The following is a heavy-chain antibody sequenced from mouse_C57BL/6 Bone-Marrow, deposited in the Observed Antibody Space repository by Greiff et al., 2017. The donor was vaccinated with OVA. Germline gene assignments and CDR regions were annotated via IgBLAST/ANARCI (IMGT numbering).Heavy chain of an antibody. D-gene: IGHD2-13*01. V-gene: IGHV5-16*01. CDR3: ARGGDYTYWYFDV. Sequence: EVKVVESAGGLVQPGSSMKLSCTASGFTFSDYYMAWVRQVPEKGLEWVANINYDGSSTYYLDSLKSRFIISRDNAKNILYLQMSSLKSEDTATYYCARGGDYTYWYFDVWGTGTTVTVSS. CDR1: GFTFSDYY. CDR2: INYDGSST. J-gene: IGHJ1*03.